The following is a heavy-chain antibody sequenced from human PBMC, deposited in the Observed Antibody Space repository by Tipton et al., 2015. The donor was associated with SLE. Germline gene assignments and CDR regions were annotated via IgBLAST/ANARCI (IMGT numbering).Heavy chain of an antibody. CDR1: GGPLSSHY. CDR3: AGAWQGYCSGGTCYVLDY. V-gene: IGHV4-59*11. Sequence: TLSLTCTVSGGPLSSHYWCWIRQAPGKGLEWIGYISNSETTNYNPSLKSRVTISVDTSKNQFSLKLRSVTAADTAVYYCAGAWQGYCSGGTCYVLDYWGQGTLVTVSS. D-gene: IGHD2-15*01. J-gene: IGHJ4*02. CDR2: ISNSETT.